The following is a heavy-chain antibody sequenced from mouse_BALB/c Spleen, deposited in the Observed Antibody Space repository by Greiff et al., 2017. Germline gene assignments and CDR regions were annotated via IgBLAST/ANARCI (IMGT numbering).Heavy chain of an antibody. Sequence: VQLQQSGAELMKPGASVKISCKATGYTFSSYWIEWVKQRPGHGLEWIGEILPGSGSTNYNEKFKGKATFTADTSSNTAYMQLSSLTSEDSAVYYCARRGYGGNYAMDYWGQGTSVTVSS. CDR3: ARRGYGGNYAMDY. CDR2: ILPGSGST. D-gene: IGHD1-1*02. CDR1: GYTFSSYW. J-gene: IGHJ4*01. V-gene: IGHV1-9*01.